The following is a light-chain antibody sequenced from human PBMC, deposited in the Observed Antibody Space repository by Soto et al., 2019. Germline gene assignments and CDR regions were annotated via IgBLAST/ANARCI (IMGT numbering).Light chain of an antibody. CDR2: EVS. J-gene: IGLJ1*01. Sequence: LTKPASVSGSPGQSITISCTGTSSDVGSYNLVSWYQQHPGKAPKLMIYEVSKRPSGVSNRFSGSKSGNTASLTVSGLQAEDEADYYCCSYAGSSTYVFGTGTKVTVL. V-gene: IGLV2-23*02. CDR1: SSDVGSYNL. CDR3: CSYAGSSTYV.